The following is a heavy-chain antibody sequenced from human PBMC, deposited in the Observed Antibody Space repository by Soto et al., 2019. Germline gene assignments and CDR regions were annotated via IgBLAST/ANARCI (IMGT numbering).Heavy chain of an antibody. D-gene: IGHD3-16*02. CDR1: GYTFTSYC. CDR2: ISAYNGNT. CDR3: ARDSIMITFGGVIVRDYYFDY. J-gene: IGHJ4*02. V-gene: IGHV1-18*04. Sequence: ASVKVSCKASGYTFTSYCISWVRQAPGQGLEWMGWISAYNGNTNYAQKLQGRVTMTTDTSTSTAYMELRSLRSDDTAVYYCARDSIMITFGGVIVRDYYFDYWGQGTLVTVS.